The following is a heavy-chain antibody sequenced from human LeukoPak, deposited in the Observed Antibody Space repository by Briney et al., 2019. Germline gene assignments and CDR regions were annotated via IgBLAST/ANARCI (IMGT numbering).Heavy chain of an antibody. CDR2: ISGSGGST. V-gene: IGHV3-23*01. CDR3: AKVGPISMVRGVQDYFGY. D-gene: IGHD3-10*01. Sequence: GGSLRLSCAASGFTFSSYAMSWVRQAPGKGLEWVSAISGSGGSTYYADSVKGRFTISRDNSKNTLYLQMNSLRAEDTAVYYCAKVGPISMVRGVQDYFGYWGQGTLVTVSS. J-gene: IGHJ4*02. CDR1: GFTFSSYA.